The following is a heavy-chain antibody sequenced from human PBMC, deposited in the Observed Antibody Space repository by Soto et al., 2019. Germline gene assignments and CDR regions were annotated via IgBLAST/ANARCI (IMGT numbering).Heavy chain of an antibody. D-gene: IGHD3-3*01. V-gene: IGHV3-53*01. CDR1: GFIVSSNQ. CDR3: VRGPSDHKLRLVEWPYGDY. Sequence: EVQLVESGGGLIQPGGSLRLSCVASGFIVSSNQMSWVRQAPGKGLEWVSVIYSGHTTYHADSVEGRFTISRDDSKNTLYLQMNSLRVEDTAVYYCVRGPSDHKLRLVEWPYGDYWGQGALVTVSS. J-gene: IGHJ4*02. CDR2: IYSGHTT.